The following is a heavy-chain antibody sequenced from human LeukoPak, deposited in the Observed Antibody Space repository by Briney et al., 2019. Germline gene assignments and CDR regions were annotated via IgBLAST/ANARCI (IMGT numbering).Heavy chain of an antibody. CDR1: GHTFTGYF. D-gene: IGHD4-17*01. CDR3: AMASNANDYGARGAFDI. CDR2: INPNSGGT. Sequence: ASVKVSCKASGHTFTGYFIHWVRQAHGQGLEWMGWINPNSGGTNSAQKFQARVTMTRDTSISTAYMELSSLRSDDTAVYYCAMASNANDYGARGAFDIWGQGTMVTVSS. V-gene: IGHV1-2*02. J-gene: IGHJ3*02.